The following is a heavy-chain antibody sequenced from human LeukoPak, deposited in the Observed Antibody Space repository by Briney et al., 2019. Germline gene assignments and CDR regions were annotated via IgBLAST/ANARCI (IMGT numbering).Heavy chain of an antibody. CDR3: TRHSYGTGYSSGWYEDY. CDR2: IRSKANSYAT. V-gene: IGHV3-73*01. D-gene: IGHD6-19*01. J-gene: IGHJ4*02. CDR1: GFTFSGSA. Sequence: GGSLRLSCAASGFTFSGSAMHWVRQASGKGLEWVGRIRSKANSYATAYAASVKGRFTISRDDSKNTAYLQMNSLKTEDTAVYYCTRHSYGTGYSSGWYEDYWGQGTLVTVSS.